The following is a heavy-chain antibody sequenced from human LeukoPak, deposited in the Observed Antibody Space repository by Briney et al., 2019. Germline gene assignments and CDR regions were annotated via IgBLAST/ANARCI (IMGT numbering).Heavy chain of an antibody. V-gene: IGHV1-69*13. D-gene: IGHD3-10*01. J-gene: IGHJ4*02. CDR3: ARSATWFGELGDFDY. CDR2: IIPIFGTA. Sequence: SVKVSCKASGGTFSSYAISWVRQAPGQGLESMGGIIPIFGTANYAQKFQGRVTITADESTSTAYMELSSLRSEDTAVYYCARSATWFGELGDFDYWGQGTLVTVSS. CDR1: GGTFSSYA.